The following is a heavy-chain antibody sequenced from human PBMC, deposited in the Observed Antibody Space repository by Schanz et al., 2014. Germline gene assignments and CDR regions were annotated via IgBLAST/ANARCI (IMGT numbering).Heavy chain of an antibody. V-gene: IGHV1-18*01. CDR1: GYIFINSG. Sequence: QIQLVQSGPEVKKPGATVKVSCKASGYIFINSGISWVRQAPGQGLEWMGWISVYNHNKEYDQKFQGRVTMTTDTSTSTAYMALTGLRSDDTAVYYCARDRRFFLRDDLYYCDSWGQGTLVTVSS. CDR2: ISVYNHNK. J-gene: IGHJ4*02. D-gene: IGHD3-3*01. CDR3: ARDRRFFLRDDLYYCDS.